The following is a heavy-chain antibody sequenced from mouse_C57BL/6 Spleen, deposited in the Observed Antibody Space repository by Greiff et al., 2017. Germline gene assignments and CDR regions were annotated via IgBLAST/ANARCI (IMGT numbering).Heavy chain of an antibody. CDR3: AFYSYDGAMDY. Sequence: QVQLKQPGAELVMPGASVKLSCKASGYTFTSYWMHWVKQWPGQGLEWIGEIDPSDSYTNYNQKFKGKSTLTVDKSSSTAYMQLSSLTSEDAAVYYCAFYSYDGAMDYWGQGTSGTVSS. CDR2: IDPSDSYT. J-gene: IGHJ4*01. V-gene: IGHV1-69*01. D-gene: IGHD2-12*01. CDR1: GYTFTSYW.